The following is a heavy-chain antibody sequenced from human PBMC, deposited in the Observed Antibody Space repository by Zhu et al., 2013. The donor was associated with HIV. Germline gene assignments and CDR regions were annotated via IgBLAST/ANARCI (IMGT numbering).Heavy chain of an antibody. CDR3: ARDPRGTGGVWGFDF. V-gene: IGHV4-34*01. Sequence: QVQLQQWGAGLLKPSETLSLTCAVYGGSFSGYYWSWIRQPPGKGLEWIGEINHSGSTNYNPSLKSRVTISVDTSKNQFSLKLSSVTAADTAVYYCARDPRGTGGVWGFDFWGQGTLVTISS. D-gene: IGHD2-8*02. CDR2: INHSGST. CDR1: GGSFSGYY. J-gene: IGHJ4*02.